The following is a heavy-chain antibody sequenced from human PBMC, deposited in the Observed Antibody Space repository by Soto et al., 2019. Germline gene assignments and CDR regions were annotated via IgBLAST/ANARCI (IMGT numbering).Heavy chain of an antibody. J-gene: IGHJ5*02. CDR2: IIPIFGTA. CDR3: ARVKRLGVDWFDP. V-gene: IGHV1-69*01. CDR1: GGTFSSYA. D-gene: IGHD3-16*01. Sequence: QVQLGQSGAEVKKPGSSVKVSCKASGGTFSSYAISWVRQAPGQGLECMGGIIPIFGTANYAQKFQGRVTITGGDSTSTAYMGLSSLRTEDTAVYYCARVKRLGVDWFDPWGQGTLVTVSS.